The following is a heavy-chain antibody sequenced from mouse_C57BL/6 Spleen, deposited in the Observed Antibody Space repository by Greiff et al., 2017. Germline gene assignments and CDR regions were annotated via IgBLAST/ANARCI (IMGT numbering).Heavy chain of an antibody. D-gene: IGHD1-1*01. V-gene: IGHV7-3*01. CDR2: IRNKANGYTT. Sequence: DVKLVESGGGLVQPGGSLSLSCAASGFTFTDYYMSWVRQPPGKALEWLGFIRNKANGYTTEYSASVKGRFTISRDNSQSILYLQMNALRAEDSATYYWARSFSVYYGSSYGYFDVWGTGTTVTVSS. CDR1: GFTFTDYY. J-gene: IGHJ1*03. CDR3: ARSFSVYYGSSYGYFDV.